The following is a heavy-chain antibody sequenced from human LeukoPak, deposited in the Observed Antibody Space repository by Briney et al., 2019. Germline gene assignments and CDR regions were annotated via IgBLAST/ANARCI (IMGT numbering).Heavy chain of an antibody. J-gene: IGHJ4*02. CDR2: ISGSSRTM. Sequence: PGGSLRLSCAASGFTFSSYSMHWIRQALGKGLEWVSYISGSSRTMYYADSVKGRFTISRDNAKNSLYLQMNSLRAEDTAVYYCARDLGLYDYGGNIDYWGQGTLVTVSS. V-gene: IGHV3-48*04. D-gene: IGHD4-23*01. CDR3: ARDLGLYDYGGNIDY. CDR1: GFTFSSYS.